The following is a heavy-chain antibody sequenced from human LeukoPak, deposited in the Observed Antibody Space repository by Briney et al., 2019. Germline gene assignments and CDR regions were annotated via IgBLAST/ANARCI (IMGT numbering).Heavy chain of an antibody. J-gene: IGHJ4*02. CDR3: ATLAVAGPDDY. CDR2: INPNSGGT. Sequence: GASEKISCKTSGYTFTGYYMHWVRHAPGQRREWMVWINPNSGGTNYAQKFRGSVTMTRDTSISTAYMELSRLRSDDTAVYYCATLAVAGPDDYWGQGTLVTVSS. CDR1: GYTFTGYY. V-gene: IGHV1-2*02. D-gene: IGHD6-19*01.